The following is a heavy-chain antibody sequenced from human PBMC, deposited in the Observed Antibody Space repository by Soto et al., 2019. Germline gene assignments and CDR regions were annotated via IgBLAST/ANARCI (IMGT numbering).Heavy chain of an antibody. CDR1: GGTFSSYT. Sequence: SVKVSCKASGGTFSSYTISWVRQAPGQGLEWMGRIIPILGIANYAQKFQGRVTITADKSTSTAYMELSSLRSEDTAVYYCARGDCSSTSCYAGPYYYYYMDVWGKGTTVTVSS. CDR3: ARGDCSSTSCYAGPYYYYYMDV. V-gene: IGHV1-69*02. CDR2: IIPILGIA. J-gene: IGHJ6*03. D-gene: IGHD2-2*01.